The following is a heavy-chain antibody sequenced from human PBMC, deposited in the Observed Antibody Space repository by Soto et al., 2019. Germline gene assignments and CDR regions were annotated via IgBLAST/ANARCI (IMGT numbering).Heavy chain of an antibody. Sequence: EASVKVSCKASGYTFTSYYMHWARQAPGQGLEWMGIINPSGGSTSYAQKFQGRVTMTRDTSTSTVYMELSSLRSEDTAVYYCARASDPIFGPTQKTNYGMDVWGQGTTVTVSS. CDR3: ARASDPIFGPTQKTNYGMDV. CDR2: INPSGGST. J-gene: IGHJ6*02. V-gene: IGHV1-46*01. D-gene: IGHD3-3*01. CDR1: GYTFTSYY.